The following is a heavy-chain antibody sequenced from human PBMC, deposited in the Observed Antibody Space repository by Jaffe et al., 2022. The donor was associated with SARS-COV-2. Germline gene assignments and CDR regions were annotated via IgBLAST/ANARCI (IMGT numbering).Heavy chain of an antibody. CDR2: IKLDGTEE. Sequence: EVQLVESGGGLVQPGGSLRLSCAASGFTFSTFWMTWVRQAPGKGLDWVANIKLDGTEEYYVDSVKGRFTISRDNAKNSLYLQMNSLRAEDTAVYYCARGRGLDYWGQGTLVTVSP. CDR3: ARGRGLDY. V-gene: IGHV3-7*03. CDR1: GFTFSTFW. J-gene: IGHJ4*02.